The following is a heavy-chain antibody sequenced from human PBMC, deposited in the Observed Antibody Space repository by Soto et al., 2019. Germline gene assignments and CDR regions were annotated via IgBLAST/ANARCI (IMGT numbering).Heavy chain of an antibody. CDR2: ISYDGSNK. J-gene: IGHJ6*02. V-gene: IGHV3-30-3*01. Sequence: GGSLRLSCAASGFTFSSYAMHWVRQAPGKGLEWVAVISYDGSNKYYADSVKGRFTISRDNSKNTLYLQMNSLRAEDTAVYYCARDPSERPLSSSWYLFYYGMDVWGQGTTVTVSS. CDR3: ARDPSERPLSSSWYLFYYGMDV. CDR1: GFTFSSYA. D-gene: IGHD6-13*01.